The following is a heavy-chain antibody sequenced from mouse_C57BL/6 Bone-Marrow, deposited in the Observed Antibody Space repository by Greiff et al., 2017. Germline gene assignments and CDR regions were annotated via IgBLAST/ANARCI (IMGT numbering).Heavy chain of an antibody. CDR2: IHPNSGST. D-gene: IGHD2-4*01. J-gene: IGHJ3*01. V-gene: IGHV1-64*01. CDR3: AREGFIDYPFAY. CDR1: GYTFTSYW. Sequence: QVQLQQPGAELVKPGASVKLSCKASGYTFTSYWMHWVKQRPGQGLEWIGMIHPNSGSTNYNEKFKSKATLTVDKSSSTAYMQLSSLTSEDSAVYYCAREGFIDYPFAYWGQGTLVTVSA.